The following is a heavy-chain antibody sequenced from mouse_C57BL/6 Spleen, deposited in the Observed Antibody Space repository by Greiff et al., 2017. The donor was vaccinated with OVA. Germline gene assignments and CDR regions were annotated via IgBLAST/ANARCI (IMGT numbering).Heavy chain of an antibody. D-gene: IGHD2-4*01. J-gene: IGHJ1*01. CDR2: ISGGGGNT. CDR1: GFTFSSYT. V-gene: IGHV5-9*01. CDR3: ARQRYDYDRYFDV. Sequence: DVMLVESGGGLVKPGGSLKLSCAASGFTFSSYTMSWVRQTPEKRLEWVATISGGGGNTYYPDSVKGRFTISRDNAKNTLYLQMSSLRSEDTALYYCARQRYDYDRYFDVWGAGTTVTVSS.